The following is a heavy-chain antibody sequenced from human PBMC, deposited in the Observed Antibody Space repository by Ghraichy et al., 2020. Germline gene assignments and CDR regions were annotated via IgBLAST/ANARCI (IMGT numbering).Heavy chain of an antibody. J-gene: IGHJ6*02. CDR2: ISQSGTT. CDR1: GGPVTSRGYS. D-gene: IGHD3-3*01. V-gene: IGHV4-30-2*01. CDR3: AVYDFWSYRYHYAMDV. Sequence: SETLSLTCAVSGGPVTSRGYSWSWIRQPPGKGLEWIGFISQSGTTNYSPSLQSRVTISVDGSRNQVSLKVNSVTAADTALYYCAVYDFWSYRYHYAMDVWGQGTPVTVSS.